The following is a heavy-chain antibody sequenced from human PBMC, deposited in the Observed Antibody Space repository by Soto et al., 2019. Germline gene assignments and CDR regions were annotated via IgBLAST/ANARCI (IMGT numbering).Heavy chain of an antibody. J-gene: IGHJ6*02. CDR3: ARGDSTDCSNGVCSFFYNHDMDV. CDR2: INPKSGGT. D-gene: IGHD2-8*01. V-gene: IGHV1-2*04. Sequence: GSVKVSCQASGYIFTDYHLHWLRQAPLQGLEWVGRINPKSGGTSTAQKFQGWVTMTTDTSISTASMELTRLTSDDTAIYYCARGDSTDCSNGVCSFFYNHDMDVWGQGNTVTVSS. CDR1: GYIFTDYH.